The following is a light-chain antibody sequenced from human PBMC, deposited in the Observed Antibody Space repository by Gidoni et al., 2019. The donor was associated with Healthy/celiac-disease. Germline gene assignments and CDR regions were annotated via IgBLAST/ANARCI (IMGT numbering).Light chain of an antibody. J-gene: IGKJ1*01. CDR3: QQSYSTPPT. CDR2: DAS. V-gene: IGKV1-39*01. CDR1: QSISSY. Sequence: DIQMTQSPSSLSASVGARVNITCLKSQSISSYLNWYQQKPGKAPKLLIYDASSFQSGVPSRFSGSGAGTDFTLTISSLQPEDFATYYCQQSYSTPPTFGQXTKVEIK.